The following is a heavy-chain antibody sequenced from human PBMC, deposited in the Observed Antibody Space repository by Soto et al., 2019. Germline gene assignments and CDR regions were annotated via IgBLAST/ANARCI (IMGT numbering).Heavy chain of an antibody. J-gene: IGHJ4*02. CDR1: GGSISSSNW. Sequence: QVQLQESGPGLVKPSGTLSLTCAVSGGSISSSNWWSWVRQPPAKGLEWIGEIYHSGSTNHNPSLQIRVTISVDKSKNQFSLKLSSVTAADTAVYYCARVDLGSGSSLDYWGQGTLVTVSS. V-gene: IGHV4-4*02. CDR2: IYHSGST. CDR3: ARVDLGSGSSLDY. D-gene: IGHD3-10*01.